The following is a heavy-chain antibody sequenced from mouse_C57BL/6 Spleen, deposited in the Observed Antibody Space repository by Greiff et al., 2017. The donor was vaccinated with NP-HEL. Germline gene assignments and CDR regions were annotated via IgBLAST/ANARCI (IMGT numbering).Heavy chain of an antibody. CDR2: IYPYDSET. CDR3: ARPYDGSSYDWYFDV. D-gene: IGHD1-1*01. V-gene: IGHV1-61*01. J-gene: IGHJ1*03. CDR1: GYTFTSYW. Sequence: QVQLQQPGAELVRPGSSVKLSCKASGYTFTSYWMDWVKQRPGQGLEWIGNIYPYDSETHYNQKFKDKATLTVDKSSSTAYMQLSSLTSEDSAVYYCARPYDGSSYDWYFDVWGTGTTVTVSS.